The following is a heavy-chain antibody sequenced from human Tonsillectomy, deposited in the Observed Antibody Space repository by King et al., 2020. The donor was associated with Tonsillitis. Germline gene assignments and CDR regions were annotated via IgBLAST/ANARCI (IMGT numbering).Heavy chain of an antibody. D-gene: IGHD1-1*01. CDR1: GDSVSGYY. J-gene: IGHJ3*02. V-gene: IGHV4-59*02. CDR3: ARVQGRGCWDI. CDR2: VFYSGST. Sequence: QLQESGPGLVKPSETLSLTCTVSGDSVSGYYWSWIRQPPGKGLEWIGYVFYSGSTNYNPSLKSRVTISVDTSKNQFSLKLNSVTAADTAMYYCARVQGRGCWDIWGQGTMVTVSS.